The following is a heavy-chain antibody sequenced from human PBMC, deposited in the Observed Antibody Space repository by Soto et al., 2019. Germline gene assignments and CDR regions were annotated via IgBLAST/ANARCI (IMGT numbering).Heavy chain of an antibody. J-gene: IGHJ6*02. V-gene: IGHV3-33*08. Sequence: GGFLRLSCAASGVTFISYGMHWVRQAPGKGLEWVAVIWYDGSNKYYADSVKGRFTISRDNSKNTLYLQMNSLRAEDTAVYYCASLGYYDFWSGYPTYGMDVWGQGTTVTVSS. CDR2: IWYDGSNK. CDR1: GVTFISYG. D-gene: IGHD3-3*01. CDR3: ASLGYYDFWSGYPTYGMDV.